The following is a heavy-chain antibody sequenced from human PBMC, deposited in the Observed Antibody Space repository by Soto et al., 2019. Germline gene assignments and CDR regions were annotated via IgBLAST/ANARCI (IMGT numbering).Heavy chain of an antibody. D-gene: IGHD1-26*01. J-gene: IGHJ3*02. Sequence: PGGSLRLSCAASGFTFSSYSMNWVRQAPGKGLEWVSSISSSSSYIYYADSVKGRFTISRDNAKNSLYLQMNSLRAEDTAVYYCARVLPGGLQTDAFDIWGQGTMVTVSS. CDR2: ISSSSSYI. CDR3: ARVLPGGLQTDAFDI. V-gene: IGHV3-21*01. CDR1: GFTFSSYS.